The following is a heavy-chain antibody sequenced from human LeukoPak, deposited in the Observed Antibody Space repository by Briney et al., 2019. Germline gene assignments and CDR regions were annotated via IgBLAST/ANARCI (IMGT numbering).Heavy chain of an antibody. D-gene: IGHD3-3*01. CDR1: GYTFTGYY. CDR2: INPNSGGT. J-gene: IGHJ6*03. Sequence: GASVKVSCKASGYTFTGYYMHWVRQAPGQGLEWMGWINPNSGGTNYAQKFQGRVTMTRDTSISTAYMELSRLRSDDTAVYYCTRGITGLDLTTDRHYHYYYMDVWGKGTTVTVSS. V-gene: IGHV1-2*02. CDR3: TRGITGLDLTTDRHYHYYYMDV.